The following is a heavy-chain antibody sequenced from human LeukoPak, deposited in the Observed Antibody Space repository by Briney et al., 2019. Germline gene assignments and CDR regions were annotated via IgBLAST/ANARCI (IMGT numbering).Heavy chain of an antibody. Sequence: ASVKASCKASGYTFTNYAIHWVRQAPGQRLEWMGWINAANGNTKYSQEFQGRVTITRDTSARTSYMEVSSLRSEDMAVYYCARAIVGATWWFDPWGQGTLVTVSS. J-gene: IGHJ5*02. V-gene: IGHV1-3*03. CDR1: GYTFTNYA. CDR2: INAANGNT. D-gene: IGHD1-26*01. CDR3: ARAIVGATWWFDP.